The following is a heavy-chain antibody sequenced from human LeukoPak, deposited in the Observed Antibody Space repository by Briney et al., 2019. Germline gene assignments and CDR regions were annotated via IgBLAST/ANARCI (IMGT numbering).Heavy chain of an antibody. D-gene: IGHD5-12*01. CDR2: IFYSGTT. CDR3: ARDSGYTALDY. J-gene: IGHJ4*02. CDR1: GGSVTSGAYY. Sequence: SETLSLTCTVSGGSVTSGAYYWSWIRQPPGKGLEWIGYIFYSGTTYYNPSLKSRVIISVDTSRNQFSLKLNSVTAADTAVYYCARDSGYTALDYWGQGTLVTVSS. V-gene: IGHV4-30-4*01.